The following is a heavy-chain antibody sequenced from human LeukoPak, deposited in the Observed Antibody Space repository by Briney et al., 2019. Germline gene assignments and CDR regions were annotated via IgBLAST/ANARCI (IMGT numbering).Heavy chain of an antibody. D-gene: IGHD3-16*01. Sequence: GGSLRLSCAASGFTFSSYGMSWVRQAPGKGLEWVSAISGSGGSTYYADSVKGRFTISRDNSKNTLYLQMNSLRVEDTAVYYCAKDPTYDYEGGYWGQGTLVTVSS. CDR1: GFTFSSYG. J-gene: IGHJ4*02. CDR3: AKDPTYDYEGGY. CDR2: ISGSGGST. V-gene: IGHV3-23*01.